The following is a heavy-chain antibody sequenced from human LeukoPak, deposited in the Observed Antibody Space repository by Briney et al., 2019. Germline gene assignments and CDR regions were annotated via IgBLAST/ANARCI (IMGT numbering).Heavy chain of an antibody. J-gene: IGHJ4*02. CDR3: ATLDYDSYYFDY. D-gene: IGHD4-17*01. CDR2: FDPEDGET. Sequence: GASVKVSCKVSGYTLTELSMHWVRQAPGKGLEWMGGFDPEDGETIYAQKFQGRVTMTEDTSTDTAYMELSSLRSEDTAVYYCATLDYDSYYFDYWGQGTLVTVSS. V-gene: IGHV1-24*01. CDR1: GYTLTELS.